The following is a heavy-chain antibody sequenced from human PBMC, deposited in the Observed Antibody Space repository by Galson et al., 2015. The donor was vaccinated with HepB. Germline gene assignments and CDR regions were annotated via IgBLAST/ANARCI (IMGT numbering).Heavy chain of an antibody. D-gene: IGHD5-18*01. CDR1: GFTFSSYA. J-gene: IGHJ6*02. Sequence: SLRLSCAASGFTFSSYAMHWVRQAPGKGLEWVAVISYDGSNKYYADSVKGRFTISRDNSKNTLYLQMNSLRAEDTAVYYCARSRGGYSYVWPYYYYGMDVWGQGTTVTVSS. CDR3: ARSRGGYSYVWPYYYYGMDV. V-gene: IGHV3-30-3*01. CDR2: ISYDGSNK.